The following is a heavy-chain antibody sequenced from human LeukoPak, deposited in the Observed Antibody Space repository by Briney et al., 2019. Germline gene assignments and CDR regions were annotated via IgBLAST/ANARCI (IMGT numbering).Heavy chain of an antibody. Sequence: PGGSLRLSCAASGFTFINYEMNWVRQAPGKGLEWVSYISGSGSTILYADSVKGRFTISRDNSKNTLYLQMNSLRAEDTAVYYCARDSSGWYHWFDPWGQGTLVIVSS. V-gene: IGHV3-48*03. D-gene: IGHD6-19*01. J-gene: IGHJ5*02. CDR2: ISGSGSTI. CDR3: ARDSSGWYHWFDP. CDR1: GFTFINYE.